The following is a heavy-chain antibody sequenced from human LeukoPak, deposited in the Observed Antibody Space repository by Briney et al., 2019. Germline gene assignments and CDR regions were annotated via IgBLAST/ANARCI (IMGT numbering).Heavy chain of an antibody. CDR3: ARAGYDSSGYPFDY. J-gene: IGHJ4*02. CDR1: GGSISSGGYY. Sequence: SETLSLACTVSGGSISSGGYYWSWIRQHPGKGLEWIGYIYYSGSTYYNPSLKSRVTISVNTSKNQFSLKLSSVTAADTAVYYCARAGYDSSGYPFDYWGQGTLVTVSS. CDR2: IYYSGST. V-gene: IGHV4-31*03. D-gene: IGHD3-22*01.